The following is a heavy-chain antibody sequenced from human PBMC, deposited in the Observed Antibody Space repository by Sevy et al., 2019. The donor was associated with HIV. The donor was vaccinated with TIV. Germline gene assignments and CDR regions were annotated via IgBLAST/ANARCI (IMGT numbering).Heavy chain of an antibody. CDR2: IWFDGSNK. Sequence: GGSLRLSCAASGFTFRKYGMHWVRQAPGKGLEWVAVIWFDGSNKNYGESVKGRFTISRDNSKQVLFLQMNSLRDEDTATYYCAGGPGGSSWYFEHWGRGTQVTVSS. CDR1: GFTFRKYG. D-gene: IGHD6-13*01. J-gene: IGHJ4*02. V-gene: IGHV3-33*01. CDR3: AGGPGGSSWYFEH.